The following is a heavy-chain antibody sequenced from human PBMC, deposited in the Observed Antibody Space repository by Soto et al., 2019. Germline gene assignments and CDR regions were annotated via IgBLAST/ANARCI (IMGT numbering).Heavy chain of an antibody. Sequence: GGSLRLSCAASGFTFSSYAMPWVRQAPGKGLEWVAVISYDGSNKYYADSVKGRFTISRDNAKNTLYLQMNSLRAEDTAVYYCARDVESGSSQYYYYYYGMDVGGQGTTVTVSS. V-gene: IGHV3-30-3*01. CDR1: GFTFSSYA. J-gene: IGHJ6*02. D-gene: IGHD1-26*01. CDR2: ISYDGSNK. CDR3: ARDVESGSSQYYYYYYGMDV.